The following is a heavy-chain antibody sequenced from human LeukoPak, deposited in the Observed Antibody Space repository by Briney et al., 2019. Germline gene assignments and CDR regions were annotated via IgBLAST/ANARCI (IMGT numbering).Heavy chain of an antibody. Sequence: GGSLRLSCAASGFTFSSYGMHWVRQAPGKGLEWVAVISYDGSNKYYADSMKGRFTISRDNSKNTLYLQMNSLRAEDTAVYYCAKGVGTAMAFEFDYWGQGTLVTVSS. CDR3: AKGVGTAMAFEFDY. CDR1: GFTFSSYG. V-gene: IGHV3-30*18. CDR2: ISYDGSNK. J-gene: IGHJ4*02. D-gene: IGHD5-18*01.